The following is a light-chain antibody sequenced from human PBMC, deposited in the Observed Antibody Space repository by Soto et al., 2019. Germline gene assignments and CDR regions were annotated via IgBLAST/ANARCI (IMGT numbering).Light chain of an antibody. J-gene: IGKJ4*01. Sequence: EVVMTQAPATLSVSPGERATLSCRASQSVSYNLAWYQQKPGQAPRLLIYSASTRATGVPARFSGSGSGTDFTLTISSLQSEDFAVYYCQQYNNWPPMTFGGGTKVEI. V-gene: IGKV3-15*01. CDR1: QSVSYN. CDR3: QQYNNWPPMT. CDR2: SAS.